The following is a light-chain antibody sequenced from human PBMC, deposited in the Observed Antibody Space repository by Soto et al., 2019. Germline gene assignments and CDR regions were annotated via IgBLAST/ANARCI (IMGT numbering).Light chain of an antibody. CDR2: GAS. V-gene: IGKV3-20*01. Sequence: IVLTQAPGTLSLSPGERATLSCRASQSVSSSVLAWYQQKPGQAPRPLIYGASNSATGIPDRFSGSGSGTDFTLIISRLEPEDFAVYYCPQYGSSPGTFGQGTKLEIK. CDR3: PQYGSSPGT. J-gene: IGKJ2*02. CDR1: QSVSSSV.